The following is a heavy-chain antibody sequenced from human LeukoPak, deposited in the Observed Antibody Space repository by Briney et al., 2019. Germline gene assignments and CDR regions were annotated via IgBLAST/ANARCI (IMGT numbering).Heavy chain of an antibody. D-gene: IGHD2-2*01. CDR1: GYTFTGYY. J-gene: IGHJ5*02. CDR3: AGDGPPAYCSSTSCENWFDP. V-gene: IGHV1-2*02. CDR2: INPNSGGT. Sequence: ASVKVSCKASGYTFTGYYMHWVRQAPGQGLEWMGWINPNSGGTNYAQKFQGRVTMTRDTSISTAYMELSRLRSDDTAVYYCAGDGPPAYCSSTSCENWFDPWGQGTLVTVSS.